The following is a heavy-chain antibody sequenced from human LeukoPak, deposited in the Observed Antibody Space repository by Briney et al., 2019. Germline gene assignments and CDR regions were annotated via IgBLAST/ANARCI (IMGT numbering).Heavy chain of an antibody. CDR3: VWVPSLRRHREFDP. CDR1: GYSFTSYW. D-gene: IGHD3-10*01. Sequence: GESLKISCKGSGYSFTSYWIGWVRQMPGKGLEWMGIIYPGDSDTRYSPSFQGQVTISADKSISTAYMELSRLRSDDTAVYYCVWVPSLRRHREFDPWGQGTLVTVSS. CDR2: IYPGDSDT. V-gene: IGHV5-51*01. J-gene: IGHJ5*02.